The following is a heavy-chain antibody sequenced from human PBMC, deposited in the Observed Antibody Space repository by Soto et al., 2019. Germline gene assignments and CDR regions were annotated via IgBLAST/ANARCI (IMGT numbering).Heavy chain of an antibody. J-gene: IGHJ6*02. V-gene: IGHV1-18*04. Sequence: QVQLVQSGAEVKKPGASVKVSCKASGYTFTSYGISWVRQAPGQGLEWMGWISASNGNTNYAQKRQARVTMTTATSTSTADMDLRSLRSDDTAVYYCAREGTLGYCTNGVCYNSYYGMDVWGQGTTVTVSS. CDR1: GYTFTSYG. D-gene: IGHD2-8*01. CDR3: AREGTLGYCTNGVCYNSYYGMDV. CDR2: ISASNGNT.